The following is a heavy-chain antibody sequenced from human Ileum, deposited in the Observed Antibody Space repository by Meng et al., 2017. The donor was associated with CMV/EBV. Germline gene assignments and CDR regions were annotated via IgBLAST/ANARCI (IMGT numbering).Heavy chain of an antibody. CDR1: GGSFSEYH. Sequence: VQVRQWGAGLVKPSETLSLMCAVYGGSFSEYHWSWIRQPPGKGLEWIGEINHGGSSNYNPSLKSRVTISVDRSRNQVSLKLTSVTAADTAVYYCARASPQRRFLSYWGQGTLVTVSS. V-gene: IGHV4-34*01. J-gene: IGHJ4*02. CDR3: ARASPQRRFLSY. D-gene: IGHD3-3*01. CDR2: INHGGSS.